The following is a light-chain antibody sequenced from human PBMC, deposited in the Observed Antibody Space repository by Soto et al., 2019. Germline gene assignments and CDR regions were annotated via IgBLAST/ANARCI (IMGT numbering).Light chain of an antibody. Sequence: PGKGATRAVRASQSLVRNLAWYQQKPGQAPRLLIYDASNRATGIPAGFSGSGSGTDFTLTIGSLEPACVAVYFCKQRRKWLTWMLGQGTKVDIK. V-gene: IGKV3-11*01. CDR3: KQRRKWLTWM. CDR1: QSLVRN. CDR2: DAS. J-gene: IGKJ1*01.